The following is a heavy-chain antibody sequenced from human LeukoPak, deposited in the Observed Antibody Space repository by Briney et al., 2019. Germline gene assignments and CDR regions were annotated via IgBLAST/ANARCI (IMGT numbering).Heavy chain of an antibody. Sequence: SVKVSCKASGGTFISYAISWVRQAPGQGLEWMGGIIPIFGTANYAQKFQGRVTITADESTSTAYVELSSLRSEDTAVYYCARKVSYSASNWFDPWGQGTLVTVSS. V-gene: IGHV1-69*01. CDR2: IIPIFGTA. CDR3: ARKVSYSASNWFDP. J-gene: IGHJ5*02. D-gene: IGHD6-13*01. CDR1: GGTFISYA.